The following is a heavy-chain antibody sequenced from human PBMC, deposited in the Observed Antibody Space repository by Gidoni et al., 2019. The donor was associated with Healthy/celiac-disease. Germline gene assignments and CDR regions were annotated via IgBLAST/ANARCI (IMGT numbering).Heavy chain of an antibody. D-gene: IGHD7-27*01. J-gene: IGHJ4*02. CDR2: IYSGGST. Sequence: EVQLVESGGGLVQPGGSLRLSCAASGFTVSSNYMSWVRQAPGKGLEWVSVIYSGGSTYYADSVKGRFTISRDNSKNTLYLQMNSLRAEDTAVYYCARDARWRTGRYFDYWGQGTLVTVSS. V-gene: IGHV3-66*01. CDR3: ARDARWRTGRYFDY. CDR1: GFTVSSNY.